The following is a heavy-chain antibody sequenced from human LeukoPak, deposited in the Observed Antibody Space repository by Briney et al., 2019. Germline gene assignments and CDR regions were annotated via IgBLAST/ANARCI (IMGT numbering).Heavy chain of an antibody. Sequence: EASVKVSCKASGYRFTDYYVHWVRQAPGQGLEWMAWINPNGGTTNYAQKFQDRVTVITDTSISTAYMELSNLRSDDTAVYFCARTSDYYNYYFDYWGQGTAVTVSS. J-gene: IGHJ4*02. CDR1: GYRFTDYY. CDR3: ARTSDYYNYYFDY. CDR2: INPNGGTT. D-gene: IGHD1-1*01. V-gene: IGHV1-2*02.